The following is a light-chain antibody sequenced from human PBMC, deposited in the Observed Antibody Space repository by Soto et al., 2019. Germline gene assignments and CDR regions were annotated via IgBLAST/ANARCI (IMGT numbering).Light chain of an antibody. Sequence: QSALTQPASVSGSPGQSITISCTGTSSDVGGYNYVSWYQQHPGKAPKLMIYEVSKRPSGVSNRFSGSKSGNTASLTISGLQAEDEADYYCSSYTSSSTLGVFGTGTKLTVL. CDR2: EVS. J-gene: IGLJ1*01. CDR1: SSDVGGYNY. V-gene: IGLV2-14*01. CDR3: SSYTSSSTLGV.